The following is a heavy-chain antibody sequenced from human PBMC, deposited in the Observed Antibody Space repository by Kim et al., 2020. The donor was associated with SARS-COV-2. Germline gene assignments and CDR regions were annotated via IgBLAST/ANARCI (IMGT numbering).Heavy chain of an antibody. J-gene: IGHJ4*02. CDR3: VRDYDF. V-gene: IGHV3-74*03. CDR2: GSRT. Sequence: GSRTTSADSMKGRFIISRDNAKNTVFLQMNSLRAEDTAVYYCVRDYDFWGQGTRVTVSS.